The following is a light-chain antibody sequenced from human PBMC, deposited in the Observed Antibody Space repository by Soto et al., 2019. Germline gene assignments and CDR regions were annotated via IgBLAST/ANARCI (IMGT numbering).Light chain of an antibody. V-gene: IGKV3-15*01. CDR1: QSVSSD. J-gene: IGKJ3*01. CDR3: YQYYSSPHT. Sequence: EKVMTQSPATLSVSPGERATLSCRASQSVSSDLAWYQQKPGQAPRLLIYGASTRATGIPARFSGSGSGTEFTLIISSLQSEDFGVYYCYQYYSSPHTFGPGTRVDIK. CDR2: GAS.